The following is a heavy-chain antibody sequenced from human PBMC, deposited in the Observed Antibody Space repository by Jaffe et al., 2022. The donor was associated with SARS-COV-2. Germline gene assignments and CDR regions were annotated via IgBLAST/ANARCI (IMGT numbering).Heavy chain of an antibody. D-gene: IGHD2-2*01. CDR1: GYSFTSYW. J-gene: IGHJ6*03. V-gene: IGHV5-51*01. CDR2: IYPGDSDT. Sequence: EVQLVQSGAEVKKPGESLKISCKGSGYSFTSYWIGWVRQMPGKGLEWMGIIYPGDSDTRYSPSFQGQVTISADKSISTAYLQWSSLKASDTAMYYCARHVVPAASFYYYYMDVWGKGTTVTVSS. CDR3: ARHVVPAASFYYYYMDV.